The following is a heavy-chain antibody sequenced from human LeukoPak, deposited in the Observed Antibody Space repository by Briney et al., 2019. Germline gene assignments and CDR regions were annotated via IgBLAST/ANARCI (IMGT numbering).Heavy chain of an antibody. CDR1: GGSISSYY. Sequence: SETLSLTCTVSGGSISSYYWSWIRQPAGKGLEWIGRIYTSGSTNYNPSLKSRVTMSVDTSKNQFSLKLSSVTAADTAVYYCASIGSTSYGTDMDVWGKGTTVTVSS. D-gene: IGHD2-2*01. CDR2: IYTSGST. V-gene: IGHV4-4*07. J-gene: IGHJ6*03. CDR3: ASIGSTSYGTDMDV.